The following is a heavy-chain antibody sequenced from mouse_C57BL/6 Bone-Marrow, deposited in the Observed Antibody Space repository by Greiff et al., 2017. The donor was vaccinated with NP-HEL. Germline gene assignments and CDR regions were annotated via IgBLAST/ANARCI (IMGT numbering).Heavy chain of an antibody. CDR1: GYTFTSYW. CDR3: AFDGYYEEDFYAMDY. J-gene: IGHJ4*01. CDR2: IDPSDSST. D-gene: IGHD2-3*01. V-gene: IGHV1-69*01. Sequence: QVQLQQPGAELVMPGASVKLSCKASGYTFTSYWMHWVKQRPGQGLEWIGEIDPSDSSTKYNQKFKGKSTLTVDKSSSAVYMQLSSLTSEDSAFYYCAFDGYYEEDFYAMDYWGQGTSVTVSS.